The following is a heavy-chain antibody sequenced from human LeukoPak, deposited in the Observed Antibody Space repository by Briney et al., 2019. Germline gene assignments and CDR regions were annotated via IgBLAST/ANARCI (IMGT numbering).Heavy chain of an antibody. V-gene: IGHV3-74*01. CDR1: GFTFSSYW. Sequence: QPGGSLRLSCAASGFTFSSYWMHWVRQVPGKGLVRVSCINSDGSSPTYADSVKGRFTTSRDNAKSTLYLQMNSLRDEDTAVYYCVRGVYYFDYWGQGTLVTVSS. J-gene: IGHJ4*02. D-gene: IGHD6-6*01. CDR3: VRGVYYFDY. CDR2: INSDGSSP.